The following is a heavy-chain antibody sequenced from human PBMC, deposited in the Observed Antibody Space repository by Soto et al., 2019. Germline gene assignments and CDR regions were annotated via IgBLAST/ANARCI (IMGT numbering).Heavy chain of an antibody. V-gene: IGHV3-7*03. J-gene: IGHJ6*02. CDR1: GFTFRSFS. D-gene: IGHD5-12*01. CDR2: IKHDGSEK. CDR3: ARERYSGYDLSDYYGVDV. Sequence: LRLSCAASGFTFRSFSMSWVRQAPEKGLEWVANIKHDGSEKNYVASVKGRFTISRDNAKNSLYLQMNSLRADDTAVYYCARERYSGYDLSDYYGVDVWGQGTTVTVSS.